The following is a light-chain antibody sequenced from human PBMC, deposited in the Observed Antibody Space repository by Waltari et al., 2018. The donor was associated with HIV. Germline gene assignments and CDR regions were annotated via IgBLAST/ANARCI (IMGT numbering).Light chain of an antibody. CDR1: SSDVGGYNY. CDR2: ALS. CDR3: CSYAGSSPFHVV. V-gene: IGLV2-23*02. Sequence: QSALTQPAYVSGSPGQSITISCTGTSSDVGGYNYVSWYQQHPGKAPKLMIYALSKRPSGVSNRISGSKSGNTASLTISGLQAEDEADYYCCSYAGSSPFHVVFGGGTKLTV. J-gene: IGLJ2*01.